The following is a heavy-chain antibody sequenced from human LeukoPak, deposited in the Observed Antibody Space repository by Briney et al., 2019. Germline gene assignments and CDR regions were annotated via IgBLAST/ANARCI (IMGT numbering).Heavy chain of an antibody. Sequence: SETLSLTCTVSGGSISSSSYYWGWLRQPPGKGLEWIGSIFYSGSAYYNPSLKSRVAISVDTSKNQFSLKLSSVTAADTAVYYCARQGGTLNWFDPWGQGTLVTVSS. V-gene: IGHV4-39*01. D-gene: IGHD1-7*01. J-gene: IGHJ5*02. CDR1: GGSISSSSYY. CDR3: ARQGGTLNWFDP. CDR2: IFYSGSA.